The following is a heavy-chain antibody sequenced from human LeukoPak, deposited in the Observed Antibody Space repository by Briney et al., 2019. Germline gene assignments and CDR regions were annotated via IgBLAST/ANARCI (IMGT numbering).Heavy chain of an antibody. D-gene: IGHD1/OR15-1a*01. V-gene: IGHV3-33*01. CDR1: GFTFSSYG. Sequence: GGSLRLSCAASGFTFSSYGMHWVRQAPGKGLEWVAVIWYDGSNKYYADSVKGRFTISRDNSKNTLYLQMNSLRAEDTAVYYCARDGANNYYYMDVWGKGTTVTVSS. CDR2: IWYDGSNK. CDR3: ARDGANNYYYMDV. J-gene: IGHJ6*03.